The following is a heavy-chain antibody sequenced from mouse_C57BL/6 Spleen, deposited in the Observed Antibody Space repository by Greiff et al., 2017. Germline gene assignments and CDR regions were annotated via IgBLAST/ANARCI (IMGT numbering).Heavy chain of an antibody. CDR1: GYTFTSYW. CDR3: AGGFPYYYAMDY. V-gene: IGHV1-52*01. Sequence: QVQLKQPGAELVRPGSSVKLSCKASGYTFTSYWMHWVKQRPIQGLEWIGNIDPSDSETHYNQKFKDKATLTVDKSSSTAYMQLSSLTSEDSAVYYCAGGFPYYYAMDYWGQGTSVTVSS. CDR2: IDPSDSET. J-gene: IGHJ4*01.